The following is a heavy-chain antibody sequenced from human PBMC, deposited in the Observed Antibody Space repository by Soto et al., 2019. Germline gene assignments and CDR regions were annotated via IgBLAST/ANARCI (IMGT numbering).Heavy chain of an antibody. V-gene: IGHV3-21*01. CDR2: ISSSSSYI. Sequence: PGGSLRLSCAASGFTFSSYSMNWVRQAPGKGLGWVSSISSSSSYIYYADSVKGRFTISRDNAKNSLYLQMNSLRAEDTAVYYGAARIAASGRLLDYWGQGTLVTVSS. CDR1: GFTFSSYS. D-gene: IGHD6-13*01. J-gene: IGHJ4*02. CDR3: AARIAASGRLLDY.